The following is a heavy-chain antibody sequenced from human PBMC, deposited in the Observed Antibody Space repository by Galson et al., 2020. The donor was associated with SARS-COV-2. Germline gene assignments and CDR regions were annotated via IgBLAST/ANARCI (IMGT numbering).Heavy chain of an antibody. J-gene: IGHJ4*02. D-gene: IGHD6-19*01. Sequence: GESLKISCKVSGYTFTSNYMHWVRQAPGQGLEWMGIINPVSGSTTYAQKFQGRLTMTRYTSTSTVYMEVSSLRSEDTAVYYCARDRSVAGYGGEFDYWGQGTLVTVAS. CDR2: INPVSGST. CDR1: GYTFTSNY. CDR3: ARDRSVAGYGGEFDY. V-gene: IGHV1-46*03.